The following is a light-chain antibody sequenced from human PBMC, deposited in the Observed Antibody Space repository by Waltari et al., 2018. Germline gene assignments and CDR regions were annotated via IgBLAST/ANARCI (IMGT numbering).Light chain of an antibody. CDR1: YSNVGSYDL. J-gene: IGLJ2*01. V-gene: IGLV2-23*02. CDR2: EVL. CDR3: CSYASSSPRLI. Sequence: QSALTQPASVSGSLGQSISISCSGTYSNVGSYDLVSWYHQRPGEAPKLLIYEVLKRPSGISNRFSGSKSGNAASLTISALQPEDESTYYCCSYASSSPRLIFGGGTELSVL.